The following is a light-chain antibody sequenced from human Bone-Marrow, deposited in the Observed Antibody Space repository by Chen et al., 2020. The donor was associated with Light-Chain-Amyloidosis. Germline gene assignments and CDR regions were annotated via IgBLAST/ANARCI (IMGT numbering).Light chain of an antibody. CDR2: DDS. J-gene: IGLJ3*02. CDR3: QVWDRSSDRPV. V-gene: IGLV3-21*02. CDR1: NIGSTS. Sequence: SYVLTQPSSVSVAPGQPATIACGGNNIGSTSSHWYLQTPRQAPLLVVYDDSDRPSGIPERLSGSNSGNTATLTISRVEAGDEADYYCQVWDRSSDRPVFGGGTKLTVL.